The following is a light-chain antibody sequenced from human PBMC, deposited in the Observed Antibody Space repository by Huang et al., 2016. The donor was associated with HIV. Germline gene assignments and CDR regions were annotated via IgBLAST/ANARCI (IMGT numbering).Light chain of an antibody. Sequence: EIVLTQSPATLSLSPGERATLSRGASQSITKYYWAWYQQKPGLAPRLLIDDTSNRATGIPDRFSVSVSWTDFTLTINILEPEDFAVYYCHQYGSSPLTFGGGTKVEIK. CDR3: HQYGSSPLT. J-gene: IGKJ4*01. CDR1: QSITKYY. CDR2: DTS. V-gene: IGKV3D-20*01.